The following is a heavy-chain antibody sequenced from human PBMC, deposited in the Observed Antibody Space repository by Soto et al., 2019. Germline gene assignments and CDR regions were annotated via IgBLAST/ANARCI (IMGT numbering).Heavy chain of an antibody. CDR2: IIPIFGTA. D-gene: IGHD6-13*01. CDR1: GGTFSSYA. Sequence: SVKVSCKASGGTFSSYAISWVRQAPGQGLEWMGGIIPIFGTANYAQKSQGRVTITADESTSTVYMELSSLRSEDTAVYYCARDTGIAAAGGMIYGMDVWGQGTTVTVSS. CDR3: ARDTGIAAAGGMIYGMDV. J-gene: IGHJ6*02. V-gene: IGHV1-69*13.